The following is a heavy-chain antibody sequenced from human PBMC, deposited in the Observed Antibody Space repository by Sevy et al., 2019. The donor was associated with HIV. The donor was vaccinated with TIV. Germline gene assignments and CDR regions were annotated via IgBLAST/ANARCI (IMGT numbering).Heavy chain of an antibody. CDR1: GFTFSNYS. CDR3: AREGCTKPHDY. V-gene: IGHV3-23*01. CDR2: LSFGCGEI. D-gene: IGHD2-8*01. J-gene: IGHJ4*02. Sequence: GGSLRLSCAASGFTFSNYSMSWVRQPPGKGLEWVSTLSFGCGEINYADSVKGRFTISRDNSKSSVYLQMNNLRAEDTAVYYCAREGCTKPHDYWGQGTLVTVSS.